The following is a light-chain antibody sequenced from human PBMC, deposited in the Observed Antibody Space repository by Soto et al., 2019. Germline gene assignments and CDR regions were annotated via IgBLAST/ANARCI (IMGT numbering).Light chain of an antibody. J-gene: IGKJ1*01. V-gene: IGKV1-5*03. CDR2: KAS. Sequence: DIQMTQSPSSLSASVGGRVTITCRASQSISSYLNWYQQKPGKAPKLLIYKASSLESGVPSRFSGSGSGTEFTLTISSLQPDDFATYYCQQYNSYSWTFGQGTKVDIK. CDR1: QSISSY. CDR3: QQYNSYSWT.